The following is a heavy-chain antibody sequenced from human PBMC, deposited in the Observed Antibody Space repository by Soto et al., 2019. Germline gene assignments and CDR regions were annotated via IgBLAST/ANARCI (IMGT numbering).Heavy chain of an antibody. CDR2: IYPGDSDT. J-gene: IGHJ3*02. V-gene: IGHV5-51*01. Sequence: PGESLKISCKGSGYSFTSYWIGWVRQMPGKGLEWMGIIYPGDSDTRYSPSFQGQVTISADKPISTAYLQWSSLKASDTAMYYCASSVGSYFYLDAFDIWGQGTMVTVSS. CDR1: GYSFTSYW. D-gene: IGHD1-26*01. CDR3: ASSVGSYFYLDAFDI.